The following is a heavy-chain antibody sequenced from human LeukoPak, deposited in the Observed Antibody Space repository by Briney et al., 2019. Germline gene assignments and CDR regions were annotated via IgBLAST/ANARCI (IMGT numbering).Heavy chain of an antibody. CDR3: AGPRVSSWYHPYYYYGMDV. CDR1: GGTFSSYA. J-gene: IGHJ6*02. Sequence: SVKVSCKASGGTFSSYAISWVRQAPGQGLEWMGGIIPIFGTANYAQKFQGRVTITADESTSTAYMELSSLRSEDTAVYYCAGPRVSSWYHPYYYYGMDVWGQGTTVTVSS. V-gene: IGHV1-69*13. CDR2: IIPIFGTA. D-gene: IGHD6-13*01.